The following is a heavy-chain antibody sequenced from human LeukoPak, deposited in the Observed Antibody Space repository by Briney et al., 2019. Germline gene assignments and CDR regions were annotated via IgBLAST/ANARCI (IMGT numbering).Heavy chain of an antibody. CDR1: GFTFSTYG. Sequence: RGSLRPSFATSGFTFSTYGMDSARQAPGKGLEWGAVISYDGSNKYYAASVKAPFKISRDKSSNTLYLQMSTLRAEHTVVYWCARDTGAFDIWGQGTMVTVSS. V-gene: IGHV3-30*03. D-gene: IGHD4-17*01. CDR3: ARDTGAFDI. J-gene: IGHJ3*02. CDR2: ISYDGSNK.